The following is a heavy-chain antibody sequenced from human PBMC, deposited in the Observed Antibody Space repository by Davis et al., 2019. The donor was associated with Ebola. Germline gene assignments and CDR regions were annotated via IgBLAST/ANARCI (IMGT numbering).Heavy chain of an antibody. J-gene: IGHJ4*02. D-gene: IGHD3-10*01. V-gene: IGHV3-11*01. Sequence: GESLKISCAASGFTFSDYYMSWIRQAPGKGLEWVSYISSSGSTIYYADSVKGRFTISRDNAKKSLYLQMKSLRAEDTAVYFCASQHGSGSYYLRYWGQGTLVTVSS. CDR3: ASQHGSGSYYLRY. CDR1: GFTFSDYY. CDR2: ISSSGSTI.